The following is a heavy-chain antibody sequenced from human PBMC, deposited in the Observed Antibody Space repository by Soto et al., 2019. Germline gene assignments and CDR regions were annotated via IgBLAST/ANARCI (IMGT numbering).Heavy chain of an antibody. CDR2: IYYSGST. D-gene: IGHD3-16*02. V-gene: IGHV4-31*03. CDR3: ARVVTFGGVIVPASHSFDY. J-gene: IGHJ4*02. CDR1: GGSISSGGYY. Sequence: SETLSLTCTVSGGSISSGGYYWSWIHQHPGKGLEWIGYIYYSGSTYYNPSLKSRVTISVDTSKNQFSLKLSSVTAADTAVYYCARVVTFGGVIVPASHSFDYWGQGTLVTVSS.